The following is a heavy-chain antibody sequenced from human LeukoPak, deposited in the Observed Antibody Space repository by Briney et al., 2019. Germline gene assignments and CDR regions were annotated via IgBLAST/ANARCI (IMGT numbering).Heavy chain of an antibody. Sequence: GGSLRLSCAASGFTFSSYWMSWVRQAPGKGLEWVANIKQDGSEKYYVDSVKGRFTISRDNAKNSLYLQMNSLRAEDTAVYYCARESGSYSKAPFDYWGQGTLVTVSS. J-gene: IGHJ4*02. V-gene: IGHV3-7*01. CDR1: GFTFSSYW. CDR2: IKQDGSEK. D-gene: IGHD1-26*01. CDR3: ARESGSYSKAPFDY.